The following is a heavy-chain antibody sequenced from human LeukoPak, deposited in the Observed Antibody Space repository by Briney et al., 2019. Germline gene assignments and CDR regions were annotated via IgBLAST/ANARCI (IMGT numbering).Heavy chain of an antibody. CDR1: GFTFDDYA. V-gene: IGHV3-9*01. J-gene: IGHJ4*02. CDR3: AKPHYGDYGAWYFDY. D-gene: IGHD4-17*01. Sequence: GGSLRLSCAASGFTFDDYAMHWVRQAPGKGLEWVSGISWNSGSIGYADSVKGRFTISRDNSKNTLYLQMNSLRAEDTAVYYCAKPHYGDYGAWYFDYWGQGTLVTVSS. CDR2: ISWNSGSI.